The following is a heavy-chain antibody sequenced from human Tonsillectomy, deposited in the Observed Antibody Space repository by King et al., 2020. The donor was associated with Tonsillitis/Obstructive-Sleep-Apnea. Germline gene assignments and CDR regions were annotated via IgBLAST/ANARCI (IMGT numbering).Heavy chain of an antibody. CDR1: GYTFTSYG. J-gene: IGHJ5*02. CDR3: ARDYCSGGRCYSEWFDP. D-gene: IGHD2-15*01. Sequence: QLVQSGAEVKKPGASVKVSCKASGYTFTSYGITWVRQAPGLGLEWMGWISAYIGETKYGQTFQGRVAMTTDTSTSTAYMELRSLRSDDTAVYYCARDYCSGGRCYSEWFDPWGQGTLVTVSS. CDR2: ISAYIGET. V-gene: IGHV1-18*01.